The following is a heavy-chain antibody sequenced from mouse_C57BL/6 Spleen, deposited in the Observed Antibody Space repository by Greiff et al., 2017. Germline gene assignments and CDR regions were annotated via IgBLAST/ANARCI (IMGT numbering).Heavy chain of an antibody. V-gene: IGHV1-82*01. CDR3: ARSDYGSSYGYFDV. CDR2: IYPGDGDT. J-gene: IGHJ1*03. D-gene: IGHD1-1*01. Sequence: VKVVESGPELVKPGASVKISCKASGYAFSSSWMNWVKQRPGKGLEWIGRIYPGDGDTNYNGKFKGKATLTADKSSSTAYMQLSSLTSEDSAVYFCARSDYGSSYGYFDVWGTGTTVTVSS. CDR1: GYAFSSSW.